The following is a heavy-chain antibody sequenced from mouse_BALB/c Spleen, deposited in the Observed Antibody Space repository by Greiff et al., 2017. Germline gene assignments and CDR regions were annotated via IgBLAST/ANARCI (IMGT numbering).Heavy chain of an antibody. D-gene: IGHD2-3*01. J-gene: IGHJ3*01. V-gene: IGHV7-1*02. CDR2: SRNKANDYTT. CDR1: GFTFSDFY. Sequence: EVQRVESGGGLVQPGGSLRLSCATSGFTFSDFYMEWVRQPPGKRLEWIAASRNKANDYTTEYSASVKGRFIVSRDTSQSILYLQMNALRAEDTAIYYCARDGGGGYYSWFAYWGQGTLVTVSA. CDR3: ARDGGGGYYSWFAY.